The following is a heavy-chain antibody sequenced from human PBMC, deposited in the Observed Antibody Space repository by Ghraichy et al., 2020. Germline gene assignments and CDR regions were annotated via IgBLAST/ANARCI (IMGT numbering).Heavy chain of an antibody. CDR2: ISGSGGST. CDR1: GFTFSSYA. Sequence: GGSLRLSCAASGFTFSSYAMSWVRQAPGKGLEWVSAISGSGGSTYYADSVKGRFTISRDNSKNTLYLQMNSLRAEDTAVYYCAKSRSEVVVTDRPKFYYYYGMDVWGQGTTVTVSS. J-gene: IGHJ6*02. D-gene: IGHD2-21*02. V-gene: IGHV3-23*01. CDR3: AKSRSEVVVTDRPKFYYYYGMDV.